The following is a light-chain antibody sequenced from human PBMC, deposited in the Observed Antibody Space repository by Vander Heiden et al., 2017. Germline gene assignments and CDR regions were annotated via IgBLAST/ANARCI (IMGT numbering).Light chain of an antibody. V-gene: IGKV3-20*01. J-gene: IGKJ5*01. Sequence: EIVLTQSPGTLSLSPGERATLSCRASQRITRLLIYGASSRATGIPDRFSGSGSGTDFTLTISRLEPDDFALYYCQQYGSSPLTFGQGTQLETK. CDR3: QQYGSSPLT. CDR1: QRI. CDR2: GAS.